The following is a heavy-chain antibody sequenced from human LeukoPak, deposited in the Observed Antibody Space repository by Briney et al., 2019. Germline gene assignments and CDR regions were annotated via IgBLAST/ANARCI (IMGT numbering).Heavy chain of an antibody. D-gene: IGHD6-19*01. CDR1: GFTFDDYA. CDR2: ISWNSGSI. Sequence: GGSLRLSCAASGFTFDDYAMPWVRQAPGKGLEWVSGISWNSGSIGYADSVKGRFTISRDNAKNSLYLQMNSLRAEDTALYYCARSIAVAYYFDYWGQGTLVTVSS. J-gene: IGHJ4*02. CDR3: ARSIAVAYYFDY. V-gene: IGHV3-9*01.